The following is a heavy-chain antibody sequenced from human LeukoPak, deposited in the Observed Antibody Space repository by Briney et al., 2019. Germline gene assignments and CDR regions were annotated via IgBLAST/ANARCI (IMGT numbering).Heavy chain of an antibody. J-gene: IGHJ4*02. CDR2: ISRSSSYI. CDR3: ARDRCSGGSCYADY. V-gene: IGHV3-21*01. CDR1: GFTFSSYS. D-gene: IGHD2-15*01. Sequence: GGSLRLSCAASGFTFSSYSMNWVRQAPGKGLEWVSSISRSSSYIYYADSVTGPFTTSRDNAKNSLYLQMNSLRAEDTAVYYCARDRCSGGSCYADYWGQGTLVTVSS.